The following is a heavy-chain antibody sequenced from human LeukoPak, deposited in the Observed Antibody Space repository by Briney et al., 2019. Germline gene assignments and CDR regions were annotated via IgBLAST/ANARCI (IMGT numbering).Heavy chain of an antibody. J-gene: IGHJ3*01. CDR1: GFTFSSHG. V-gene: IGHV3-30*03. CDR3: ARDRSGIYDAFDL. CDR2: ISYDGSNK. D-gene: IGHD6-25*01. Sequence: GRSLRLSCAASGFTFSSHGIHWVRQAPGKGLEWVAVISYDGSNKDYADSVKGRFTISRDNSKNTLYLQMNSLRAEDTAVYYCARDRSGIYDAFDLWGQGTVVAVST.